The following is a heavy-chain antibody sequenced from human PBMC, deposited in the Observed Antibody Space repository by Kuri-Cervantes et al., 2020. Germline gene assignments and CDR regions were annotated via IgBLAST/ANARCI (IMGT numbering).Heavy chain of an antibody. D-gene: IGHD1-1*01. V-gene: IGHV4-61*02. Sequence: LRLSCAVSGGSISSGGYSWSWIRQPAGKGLEWIGRIYTSGSTNYNPSLKSRVTMSVDTSKNQFSLKLSSVTAADTAVYYCARGYSQGGYWGQGTLVTVSS. CDR2: IYTSGST. J-gene: IGHJ4*02. CDR3: ARGYSQGGY. CDR1: GGSISSGGYS.